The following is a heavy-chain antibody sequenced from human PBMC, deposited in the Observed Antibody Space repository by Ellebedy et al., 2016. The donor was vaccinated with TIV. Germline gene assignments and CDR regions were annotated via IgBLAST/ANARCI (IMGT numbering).Heavy chain of an antibody. J-gene: IGHJ4*02. Sequence: MPSETLSLTCTVSGYPVTTDYSWAWIRQPPGKGLEWIASIHHSGTTYYNPSLKSRLTISLDPSKNQVSLKLTSVTAADTAVYLCARERTPVLRGDNQWGQGTLVTVSS. D-gene: IGHD3-10*01. CDR2: IHHSGTT. V-gene: IGHV4-38-2*02. CDR1: GYPVTTDYS. CDR3: ARERTPVLRGDNQ.